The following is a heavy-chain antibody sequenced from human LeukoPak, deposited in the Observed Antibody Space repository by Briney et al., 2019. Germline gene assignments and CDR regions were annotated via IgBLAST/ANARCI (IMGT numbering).Heavy chain of an antibody. CDR1: GFTFSSYW. D-gene: IGHD2-2*01. CDR2: IKQDGSEK. Sequence: GGSLRLSCAASGFTFSSYWMSWVRQAPGKGLEWVANIKQDGSEKYYVDSVKGRFTISRDNAKNSLYLQMNSLRAEDTVVYYCARVTPKRYCSSTSCFNDYWGQGTLVTVSS. CDR3: ARVTPKRYCSSTSCFNDY. V-gene: IGHV3-7*01. J-gene: IGHJ4*02.